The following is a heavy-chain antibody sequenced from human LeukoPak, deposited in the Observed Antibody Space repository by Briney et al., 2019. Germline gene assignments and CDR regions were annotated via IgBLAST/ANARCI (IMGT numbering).Heavy chain of an antibody. V-gene: IGHV3-23*01. CDR1: GFIFSTYA. J-gene: IGHJ4*02. D-gene: IGHD1-14*01. Sequence: GGSLRLSCTTSGFIFSTYAVNWVRQVPGKGLEWVSAISIDGDTTYYADSVKGRFTISRDNSKNTLYLQMNSLRAEDTAVYYCAKDRPRNRITGYFDYWGQGTLVTVSS. CDR3: AKDRPRNRITGYFDY. CDR2: ISIDGDTT.